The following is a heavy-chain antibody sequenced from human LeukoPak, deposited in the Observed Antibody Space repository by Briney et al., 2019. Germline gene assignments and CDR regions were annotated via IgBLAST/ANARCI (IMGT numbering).Heavy chain of an antibody. J-gene: IGHJ3*02. CDR2: IYYSGST. D-gene: IGHD3-22*01. CDR3: ARAGGNYYDSSGYYGADAFDI. V-gene: IGHV4-31*03. Sequence: PSETLSFTCTVSGGSISSGGYYWSWIRQHPGKGLEWIGYIYYSGSTYYNPSLKSRVTISVDTSKNQFSLKLSSVTAADTAVYYCARAGGNYYDSSGYYGADAFDIWGQGTMVTVSS. CDR1: GGSISSGGYY.